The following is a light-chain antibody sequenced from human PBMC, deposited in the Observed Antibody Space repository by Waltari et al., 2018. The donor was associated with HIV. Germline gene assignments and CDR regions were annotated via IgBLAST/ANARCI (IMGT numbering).Light chain of an antibody. CDR3: GAWDSSLSVVV. CDR1: SSNIGNNY. Sequence: QSVLTQPPSFSAAPGQRVTISCSGSSSNIGNNYVSWYQQLPGTAPKVLIYDNNKRPSVIPDRFSGSKSGTSATLGITGLQTGDEADYYCGAWDSSLSVVVFGGGTKLTVL. V-gene: IGLV1-51*01. J-gene: IGLJ2*01. CDR2: DNN.